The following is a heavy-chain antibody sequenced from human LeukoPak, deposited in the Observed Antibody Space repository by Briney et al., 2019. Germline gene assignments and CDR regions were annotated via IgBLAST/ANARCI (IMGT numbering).Heavy chain of an antibody. CDR1: GGSFSGYY. V-gene: IGHV4-34*12. Sequence: SETLSLTCAVYGGSFSGYYWSWIRQPPGKGLEWIGSIFYSGSTYYNPSLKSRVTISVDTSKNQFSLKLTSVTAADTAVYYCARRLKTVVAEFYFDYWGQGTLVTVSS. D-gene: IGHD3-22*01. CDR3: ARRLKTVVAEFYFDY. CDR2: IFYSGST. J-gene: IGHJ4*02.